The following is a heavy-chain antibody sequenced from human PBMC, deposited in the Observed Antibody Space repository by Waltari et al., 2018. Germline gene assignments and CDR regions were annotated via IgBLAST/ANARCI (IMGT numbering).Heavy chain of an antibody. V-gene: IGHV4-59*01. CDR3: ARAPLTDDAFDI. J-gene: IGHJ3*02. CDR2: IYYSGST. CDR1: GGSISSYY. Sequence: QVQLQESRPGLVKPSETLSLTCTVSGGSISSYYWSWTRQPPGKGLEWIGYIYYSGSTNYNPALKSRVTISVDTSKNQFSLKLSSVTAADTAVYYCARAPLTDDAFDIWGQGTMVTVSS.